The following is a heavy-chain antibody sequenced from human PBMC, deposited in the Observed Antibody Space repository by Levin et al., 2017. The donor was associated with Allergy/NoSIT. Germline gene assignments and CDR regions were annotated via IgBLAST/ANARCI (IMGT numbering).Heavy chain of an antibody. J-gene: IGHJ4*02. Sequence: GESLKISCKASGYTFTSYAMHWVRQAPGQRLEWMGWINAGNGNTKYSQKFQGRVTITRDTSASTAYMELSSLRSEDTAVYYCARDWAAWTTVTTRPSFDYWGQGTLVTVSS. CDR1: GYTFTSYA. V-gene: IGHV1-3*01. CDR2: INAGNGNT. CDR3: ARDWAAWTTVTTRPSFDY. D-gene: IGHD4-17*01.